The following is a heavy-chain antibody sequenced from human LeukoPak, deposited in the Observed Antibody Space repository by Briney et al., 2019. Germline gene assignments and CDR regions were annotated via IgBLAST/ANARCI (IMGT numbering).Heavy chain of an antibody. Sequence: PGGSLRLSCAASGFTFSSYAISWVRQAPGKGLEWVSTITGGGSTTYYADSVKGRFTISRDNSKNTLYLQMNSLRAEDTALYYCARESPVAATGRSWVDSWGQGTLVTVSS. D-gene: IGHD6-13*01. CDR3: ARESPVAATGRSWVDS. CDR2: ITGGGSTT. V-gene: IGHV3-23*01. CDR1: GFTFSSYA. J-gene: IGHJ5*01.